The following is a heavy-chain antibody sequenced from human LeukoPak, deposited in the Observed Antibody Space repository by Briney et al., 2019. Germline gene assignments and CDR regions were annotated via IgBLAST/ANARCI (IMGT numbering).Heavy chain of an antibody. V-gene: IGHV4-31*03. CDR2: IYYSGST. D-gene: IGHD3-22*01. CDR1: GGSISSGGYY. J-gene: IGHJ3*02. CDR3: ARDRFYYDSSGYYSQDAFDI. Sequence: SETLSLTCTVSGGSISSGGYYWSWIRQHPGKGLEWIGYIYYSGSTYYNPSLKSRVTISVDTSKNQFSPKLSSVTAADTAVYYCARDRFYYDSSGYYSQDAFDIWGQGTMVTVSS.